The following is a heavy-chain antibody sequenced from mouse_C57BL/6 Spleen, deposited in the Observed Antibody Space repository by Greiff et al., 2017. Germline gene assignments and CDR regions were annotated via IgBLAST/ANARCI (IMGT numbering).Heavy chain of an antibody. CDR1: GYTFTSYW. Sequence: QVQLQQPGAELVMPGASVKLSCKASGYTFTSYWMHWVKQRPGQGLEWIGEIDPSDSYTNYNQKFKGQSTLTVDKSSSTAYMQRSSLTSEDSAVYYGAKGTTVDYFDYWGQGTTLTVSS. V-gene: IGHV1-69*01. D-gene: IGHD1-1*01. CDR2: IDPSDSYT. CDR3: AKGTTVDYFDY. J-gene: IGHJ2*01.